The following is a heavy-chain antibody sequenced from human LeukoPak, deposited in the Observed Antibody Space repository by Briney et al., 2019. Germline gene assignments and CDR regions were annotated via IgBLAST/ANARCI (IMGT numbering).Heavy chain of an antibody. V-gene: IGHV3-33*01. CDR2: IWYDGSNK. D-gene: IGHD1-26*01. CDR1: GFTFRSYG. J-gene: IGHJ4*02. CDR3: ARDLGSGTHLSYFDY. Sequence: GGSLRLSCAASGFTFRSYGMHWVRQAPGKGLEWVAVIWYDGSNKNYADSVKGRFTISRDNSKNTLYLQMDRLGAEDTAMYYCARDLGSGTHLSYFDYWGQGTLVTVSS.